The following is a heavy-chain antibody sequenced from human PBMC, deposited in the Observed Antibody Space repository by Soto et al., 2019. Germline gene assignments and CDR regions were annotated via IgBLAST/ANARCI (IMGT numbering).Heavy chain of an antibody. CDR2: IFSGGST. Sequence: PGGSLRLSCAASGFTVSSNYMSWVRQAPGKGLEWVSVIFSGGSTYYADSVKGRFTISRDNSKNTLYLQMNSLRAEDTAVYFCLRDVGYCSGGSCYHDAFDIWGQGTMVTVSS. D-gene: IGHD2-15*01. CDR3: LRDVGYCSGGSCYHDAFDI. V-gene: IGHV3-66*01. J-gene: IGHJ3*02. CDR1: GFTVSSNY.